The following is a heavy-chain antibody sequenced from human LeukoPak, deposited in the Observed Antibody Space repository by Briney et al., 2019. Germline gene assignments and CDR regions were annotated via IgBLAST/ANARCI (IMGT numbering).Heavy chain of an antibody. Sequence: PGRSLRLSCAASGFTFSSYAMHWVRQAPGKGLEWVANIKQDGSEKYYVDSVKGRFTISRDNAKNSLYLQMNSLRAEDTAVYYCAREGAAANYYGMDVWGQGTTVTVSS. CDR2: IKQDGSEK. CDR1: GFTFSSYA. CDR3: AREGAAANYYGMDV. D-gene: IGHD6-13*01. V-gene: IGHV3-7*01. J-gene: IGHJ6*02.